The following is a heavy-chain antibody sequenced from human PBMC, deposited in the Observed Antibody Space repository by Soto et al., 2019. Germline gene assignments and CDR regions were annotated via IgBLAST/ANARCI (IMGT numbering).Heavy chain of an antibody. J-gene: IGHJ3*02. CDR2: IYPGDSDT. CDR1: GYSFTSYW. CDR3: ASNILTGSDAFDI. D-gene: IGHD3-9*01. V-gene: IGHV5-51*01. Sequence: GESLKLSCKGSGYSFTSYWIGWVRQMPGKGLEWMGIIYPGDSDTRYSPSFQGQVTISADKSISTAYLQWSSLKASDTAMYYCASNILTGSDAFDIWGQGTMVTVSS.